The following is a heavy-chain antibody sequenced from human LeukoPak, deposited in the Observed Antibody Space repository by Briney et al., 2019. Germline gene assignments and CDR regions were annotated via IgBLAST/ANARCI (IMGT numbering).Heavy chain of an antibody. CDR2: IKQDGSEK. CDR3: ARGGFYPDY. CDR1: GFTSSSYW. J-gene: IGHJ4*02. Sequence: GGSLRLSCAASGFTSSSYWMSWVRQAPGKGLEWVANIKQDGSEKNYVDSVNGRFTISRDNAKNSLYLQMNSLRVEDTAVYYCARGGFYPDYWGQGTLVTVSS. V-gene: IGHV3-7*01. D-gene: IGHD3-3*01.